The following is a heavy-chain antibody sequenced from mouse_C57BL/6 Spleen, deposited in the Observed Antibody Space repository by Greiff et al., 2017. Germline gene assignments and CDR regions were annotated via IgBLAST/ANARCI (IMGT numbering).Heavy chain of an antibody. J-gene: IGHJ4*01. CDR2: INPSSGYT. V-gene: IGHV1-7*01. Sequence: QVQLQQSGAELAKPGASVKLSCKASGYTFTSYWMRWVKQRPGQGLEWIGYINPSSGYTKYNQKFKDKATLTADKSSSTAYMQLSSLTYEDSAVYYCARTGLLRSYAMDYWGQGTSVTVSS. D-gene: IGHD1-1*01. CDR1: GYTFTSYW. CDR3: ARTGLLRSYAMDY.